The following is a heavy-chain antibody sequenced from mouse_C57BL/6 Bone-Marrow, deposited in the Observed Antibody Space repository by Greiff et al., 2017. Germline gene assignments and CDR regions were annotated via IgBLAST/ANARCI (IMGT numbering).Heavy chain of an antibody. CDR3: ARGGYDAWFAD. CDR1: GYAFSSSW. J-gene: IGHJ3*01. CDR2: IYPGDGDT. D-gene: IGHD2-2*01. Sequence: QVQLQQSGPELVKPGASVKISCKASGYAFSSSWMNWVKQRPGKGLEWIGRIYPGDGDTNYNGKFKGKATLTADKSSSTAYMQLSSLTSEDSAAYFCARGGYDAWFADWGQGTLVTVSA. V-gene: IGHV1-82*01.